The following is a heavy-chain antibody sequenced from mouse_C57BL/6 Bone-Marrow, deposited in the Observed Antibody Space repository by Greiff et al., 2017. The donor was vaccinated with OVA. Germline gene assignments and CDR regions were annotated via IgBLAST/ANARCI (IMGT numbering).Heavy chain of an antibody. V-gene: IGHV2-2*01. CDR3: ARCSTMVTTRAMDY. J-gene: IGHJ4*01. Sequence: QVQLQQSGPGLVQPSQSLSITCTVSGFSLTSYGVHWVRQSPGKGLEWLGVIWSGGSTDYNAAFISRLSISKDNSKSQVFFKMNSLQADDTAIYYCARCSTMVTTRAMDYWGQGTSVTVSS. D-gene: IGHD2-2*01. CDR1: GFSLTSYG. CDR2: IWSGGST.